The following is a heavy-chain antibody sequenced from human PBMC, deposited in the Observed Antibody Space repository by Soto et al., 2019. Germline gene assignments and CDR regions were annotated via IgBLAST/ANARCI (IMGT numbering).Heavy chain of an antibody. V-gene: IGHV3-74*01. CDR1: GFTFSSYW. Sequence: EVQLVESGGGLVQPGGSLRLSCAASGFTFSSYWMHWVRQAPGKGLVWVSRINSDGSSTSYADSVKGRFTISRDNAKNTLYLQMNSLRAEDTAVYYCARGKDLNMIVVVPQGSWFDPWGQGTLVTVSS. J-gene: IGHJ5*02. D-gene: IGHD3-22*01. CDR3: ARGKDLNMIVVVPQGSWFDP. CDR2: INSDGSST.